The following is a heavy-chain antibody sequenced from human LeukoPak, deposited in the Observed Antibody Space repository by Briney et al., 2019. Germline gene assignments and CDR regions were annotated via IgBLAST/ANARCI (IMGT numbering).Heavy chain of an antibody. CDR1: GYTFTSYG. V-gene: IGHV1-18*01. Sequence: ASVKVSCKASGYTFTSYGISWMLQAPGQGLEWMGWIIAYNGNTNYAQKLQGRVTMTTDTSTSTAYMELRSLRSDDTAVYYCAREFSSGYYEPWGQGALVTVSS. J-gene: IGHJ5*02. CDR2: IIAYNGNT. CDR3: AREFSSGYYEP. D-gene: IGHD3-22*01.